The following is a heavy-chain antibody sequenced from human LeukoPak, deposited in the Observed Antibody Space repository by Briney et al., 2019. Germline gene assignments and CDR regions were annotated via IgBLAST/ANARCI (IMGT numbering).Heavy chain of an antibody. CDR2: INKSSGAI. D-gene: IGHD1-1*01. V-gene: IGHV3-48*02. Sequence: SGGSLRLSCAASGFTFTGNWHWVRQAPGKGLEWLSYINKSSGAIYYADSVKGRFTISRDNAKNSLYLQMNSLRDEDTAVYYCARDPGRLDRGNDYYYGMDVWGQGTTVTVSS. CDR3: ARDPGRLDRGNDYYYGMDV. J-gene: IGHJ6*02. CDR1: GFTFTGNW.